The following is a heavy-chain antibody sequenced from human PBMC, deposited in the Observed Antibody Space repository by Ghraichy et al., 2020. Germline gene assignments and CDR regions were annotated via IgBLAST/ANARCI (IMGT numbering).Heavy chain of an antibody. D-gene: IGHD3-22*01. CDR3: ARGAIYYDSSGYPLLGGFSVHYYYYGMDV. J-gene: IGHJ6*02. Sequence: SETLSLTCAVYGGSFSGYYWSWIRQPPGKGLEWIGEINHSGSTNYNPSLKSRVTISVDTSKNQFSLKLSSVTAADTAVYYCARGAIYYDSSGYPLLGGFSVHYYYYGMDVWGQGTTVTVSS. CDR1: GGSFSGYY. CDR2: INHSGST. V-gene: IGHV4-34*01.